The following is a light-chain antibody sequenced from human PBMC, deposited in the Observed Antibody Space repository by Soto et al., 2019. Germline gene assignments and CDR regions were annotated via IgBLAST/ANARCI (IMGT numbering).Light chain of an antibody. Sequence: QSALTQPRSVSGSPGQSVTISCTGTSSDVGGYHYVSWYQQHPGKAPKLMIYDVSKRPSGVPDRFSGSKSGNTASLTISGLQAEDESYYDCCSYAGSYYVFGTGTKLTVL. CDR3: CSYAGSYYV. CDR1: SSDVGGYHY. CDR2: DVS. J-gene: IGLJ1*01. V-gene: IGLV2-11*01.